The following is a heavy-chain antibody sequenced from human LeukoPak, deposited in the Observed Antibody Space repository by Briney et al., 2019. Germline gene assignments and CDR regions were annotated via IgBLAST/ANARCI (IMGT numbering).Heavy chain of an antibody. J-gene: IGHJ3*01. Sequence: GGSLRLSCAASGFTFSPYTMHWFRQPPGKGLEWVSYINTGSTTIYYADSVKGRFTISRDNAKNSVYLHLNSLRAEETAVYYCARDSSVCEFDVWGQGTLVTVSS. CDR3: ARDSSVCEFDV. CDR2: INTGSTTI. V-gene: IGHV3-48*01. CDR1: GFTFSPYT. D-gene: IGHD6-6*01.